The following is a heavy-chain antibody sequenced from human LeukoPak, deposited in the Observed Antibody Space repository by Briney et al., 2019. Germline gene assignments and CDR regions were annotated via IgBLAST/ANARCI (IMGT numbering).Heavy chain of an antibody. Sequence: GGSLRLSCAASGFTFNNAWMSWIRQVPGKGLEWVGRIKSRSAGGTIDYPALVKGRFIISRDDSKNMLYLQMNSLKIEDTAVYYCTTDLGDYGDYIREWGQGTLVTVSS. J-gene: IGHJ4*02. D-gene: IGHD4-17*01. CDR2: IKSRSAGGTI. V-gene: IGHV3-15*01. CDR3: TTDLGDYGDYIRE. CDR1: GFTFNNAW.